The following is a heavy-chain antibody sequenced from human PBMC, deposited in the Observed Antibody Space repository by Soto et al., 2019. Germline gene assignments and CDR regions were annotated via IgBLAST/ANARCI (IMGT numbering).Heavy chain of an antibody. Sequence: QVQLQESGPGLVKPSQTLSLTCTVSGGSISSGGYYWSWIRQHPGKGLEWIGYIYYSGSTYYNPSLKSRVSISVETSKNQFSLKLSSVAAADTAVYYCATEAVAGTRVYYYYGMDVWGQGTTVTVSS. CDR3: ATEAVAGTRVYYYYGMDV. CDR1: GGSISSGGYY. J-gene: IGHJ6*02. V-gene: IGHV4-31*03. CDR2: IYYSGST. D-gene: IGHD6-19*01.